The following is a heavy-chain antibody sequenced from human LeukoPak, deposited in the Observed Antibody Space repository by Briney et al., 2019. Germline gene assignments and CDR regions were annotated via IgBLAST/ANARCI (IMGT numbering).Heavy chain of an antibody. CDR3: ARSPYRYPAGILSRSDHDAFDI. CDR2: ISSSSGYI. D-gene: IGHD2-2*02. V-gene: IGHV3-21*01. CDR1: GFTFSSYS. J-gene: IGHJ3*02. Sequence: GGSLTLSCAASGFTFSSYSMIWVRQAPGKGLEWVSSISSSSGYIYYADSVKGRFTISRDNAKNSLYLQMNSLRAEDTAGYYCARSPYRYPAGILSRSDHDAFDIWGQGTMVTVSS.